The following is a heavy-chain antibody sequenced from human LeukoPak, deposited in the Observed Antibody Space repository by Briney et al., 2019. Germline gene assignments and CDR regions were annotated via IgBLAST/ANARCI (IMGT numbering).Heavy chain of an antibody. V-gene: IGHV4-4*07. CDR1: GGSISSHY. Sequence: SEALSLTCTVSGGSISSHYWSWIRQPAGKEPEWIGRVHTTGGTNYNPSLKSRLTMSVDTSKNQFSLHLTSVTAADTAVYYCAKGGESSLPFDYWGQGTLVTVSS. J-gene: IGHJ4*02. CDR3: AKGGESSLPFDY. D-gene: IGHD3-10*01. CDR2: VHTTGGT.